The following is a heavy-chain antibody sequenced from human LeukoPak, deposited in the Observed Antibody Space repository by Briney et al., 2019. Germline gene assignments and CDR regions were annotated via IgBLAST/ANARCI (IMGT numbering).Heavy chain of an antibody. D-gene: IGHD3-3*01. CDR2: IYTSEST. CDR3: ALERFSPNFYYYYMDV. J-gene: IGHJ6*03. Sequence: SETLSLTCTVSGGSISSGSYYWSWIRQPAGKGLEWIGRIYTSESTNYNPSLRSRVTMSADTSKKQFSLRLSSVTAADTAVYYCALERFSPNFYYYYMDVWGKGTTVTVSS. V-gene: IGHV4-61*02. CDR1: GGSISSGSYY.